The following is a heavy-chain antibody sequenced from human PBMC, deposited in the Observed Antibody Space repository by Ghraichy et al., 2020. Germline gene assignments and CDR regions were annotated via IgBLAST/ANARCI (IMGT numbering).Heavy chain of an antibody. CDR1: GGSISSSSYY. J-gene: IGHJ4*02. V-gene: IGHV4-39*01. CDR2: IYYSGST. CDR3: ARSRYSGSYYFDY. D-gene: IGHD1-26*01. Sequence: LSLTCTVSGGSISSSSYYWGWIRQPPGKGLEWIGSIYYSGSTYYNPSLKSRVTISVDTSKNQFSLKLSSVTAADTAVYYCARSRYSGSYYFDYWGQGTLVTVSS.